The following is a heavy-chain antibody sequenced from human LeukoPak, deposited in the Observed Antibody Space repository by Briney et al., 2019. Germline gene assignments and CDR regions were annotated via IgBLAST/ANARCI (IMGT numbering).Heavy chain of an antibody. CDR1: GYSISSNNW. CDR2: IYYSGST. D-gene: IGHD3-22*01. V-gene: IGHV4-28*01. CDR3: ARNDYESTGFDY. Sequence: SETLSLTCAVSGYSISSNNWWGWIRQPPGKGLEWIGYIYYSGSTFYNPSLKSRVTKSVDTSKNQFSLRLTSVTAVDTAVYYCARNDYESTGFDYWGPGSLVTVSS. J-gene: IGHJ4*02.